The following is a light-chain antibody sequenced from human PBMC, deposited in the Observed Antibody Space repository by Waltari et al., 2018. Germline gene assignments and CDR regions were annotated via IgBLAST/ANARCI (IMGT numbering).Light chain of an antibody. J-gene: IGKJ1*01. V-gene: IGKV4-1*01. CDR1: QSVLYSSNNKNY. CDR3: QQYYSTLWT. CDR2: WAS. Sequence: DIVMTQSPDSLAVSLGERATINCKSSQSVLYSSNNKNYLAWYQQKPGQRPKLLISWASTRESGVPDRFSGSGSGTDFTLTISSLQAEYVAVYYCQQYYSTLWTFGQGTKVEIK.